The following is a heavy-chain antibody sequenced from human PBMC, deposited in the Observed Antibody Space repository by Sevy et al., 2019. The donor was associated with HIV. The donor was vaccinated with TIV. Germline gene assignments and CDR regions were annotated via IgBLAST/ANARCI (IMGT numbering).Heavy chain of an antibody. CDR3: ARDMDYGVIGDY. D-gene: IGHD4-17*01. CDR2: INSGSNTK. CDR1: EFIFSSYS. V-gene: IGHV3-48*02. J-gene: IGHJ4*02. Sequence: GGSLRLSCVASEFIFSSYSMNWVRQAPGKGLEWVAYINSGSNTKYYVDSVKGRFTISRDNAKNSLNLQMNSLRDEDTAVYYCARDMDYGVIGDYWGQGTLVTVSS.